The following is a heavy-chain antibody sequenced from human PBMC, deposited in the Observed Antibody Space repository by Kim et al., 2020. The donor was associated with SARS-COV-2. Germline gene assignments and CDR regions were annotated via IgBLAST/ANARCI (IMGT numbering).Heavy chain of an antibody. CDR2: IKSKTDGGTT. D-gene: IGHD2-21*02. J-gene: IGHJ4*02. CDR1: GFTFSNAW. V-gene: IGHV3-15*01. CDR3: TTTLKDLVVVTAIPGFDY. Sequence: GGSLRLSCAASGFTFSNAWMSWVRQAPGKGLEWVGRIKSKTDGGTTDYAAPVKGRFTISRDDSKNALYLQMNSLKTEDTAVYYCTTTLKDLVVVTAIPGFDYWGQGTLVTVSS.